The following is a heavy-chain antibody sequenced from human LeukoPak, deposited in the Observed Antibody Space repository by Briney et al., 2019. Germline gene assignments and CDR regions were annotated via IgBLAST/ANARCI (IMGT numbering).Heavy chain of an antibody. J-gene: IGHJ4*02. V-gene: IGHV4-59*08. Sequence: SETLSLTCTVSGRSISSYYWSWIRQPPGGGLEWSGCIDYSGSTDYNPSLKSRVTISVDTSKNQFSLKLSSVTAADTAVYYCARGPNYPSPSPFDYWGQGTLVTVSS. CDR1: GRSISSYY. CDR2: IDYSGST. D-gene: IGHD4/OR15-4a*01. CDR3: ARGPNYPSPSPFDY.